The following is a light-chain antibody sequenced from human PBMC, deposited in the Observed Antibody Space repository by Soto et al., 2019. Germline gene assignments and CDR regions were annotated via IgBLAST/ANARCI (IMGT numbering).Light chain of an antibody. V-gene: IGLV2-14*01. CDR2: EVS. Sequence: QSALTQPASVSGSPGQSITISCTGTSSDVGGYNYVSWYQQHPGKAPKLLIYEVSNRPSGVYNRLSGSKSGNTASLTISGLQAEDEADYYCSSYTSSSPLVVFGGGTKLTVL. CDR1: SSDVGGYNY. CDR3: SSYTSSSPLVV. J-gene: IGLJ2*01.